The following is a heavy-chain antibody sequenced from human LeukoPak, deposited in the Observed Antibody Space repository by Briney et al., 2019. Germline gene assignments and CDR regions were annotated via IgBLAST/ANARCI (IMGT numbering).Heavy chain of an antibody. Sequence: GGSLRLSCAASGFTFSSYAMHWVRQAPGKGLEWVAVISYDGRNENYADSVKGRFTISRDNPKNTLYLQMNSLRTEDTAVYYCARGGDYGSGSFRWRHFDSWGQGTLVTVSS. D-gene: IGHD3-10*01. CDR2: ISYDGRNE. V-gene: IGHV3-30*04. CDR1: GFTFSSYA. J-gene: IGHJ4*02. CDR3: ARGGDYGSGSFRWRHFDS.